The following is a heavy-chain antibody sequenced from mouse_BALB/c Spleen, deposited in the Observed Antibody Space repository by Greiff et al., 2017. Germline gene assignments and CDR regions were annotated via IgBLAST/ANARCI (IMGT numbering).Heavy chain of an antibody. CDR3: ARDGYGMDY. Sequence: EVKVVESGGGLVKPGGSLKLSCAASGFTFSSYAMSWVRQSPEKRLEWVAEISSGGSYTYYPDTVTGRFTISRDNAKNTLYLEMSSLRSEDTAMYYCARDGYGMDYWGQGTSVTVSS. J-gene: IGHJ4*01. CDR2: ISSGGSYT. CDR1: GFTFSSYA. D-gene: IGHD2-2*01. V-gene: IGHV5-9-4*01.